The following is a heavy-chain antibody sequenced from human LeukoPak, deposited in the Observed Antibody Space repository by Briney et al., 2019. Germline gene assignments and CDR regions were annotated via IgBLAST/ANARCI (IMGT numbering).Heavy chain of an antibody. CDR1: GFTFSSYW. CDR3: ARARYDSSGLYYFDY. V-gene: IGHV3-48*01. J-gene: IGHJ4*02. Sequence: PGGSLRLSCAASGFTFSSYWMSWVRQAPGKGLEWVSYISSSSSTIYYADSVKGRFTISRDNAKNSLYLQMNSLRAEDTAVYYCARARYDSSGLYYFDYWGQGTLVTVSS. D-gene: IGHD3-22*01. CDR2: ISSSSSTI.